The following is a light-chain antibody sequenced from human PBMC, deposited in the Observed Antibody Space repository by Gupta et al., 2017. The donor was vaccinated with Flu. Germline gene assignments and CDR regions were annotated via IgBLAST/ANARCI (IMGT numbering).Light chain of an antibody. V-gene: IGLV3-19*01. J-gene: IGLJ3*02. CDR2: GKN. CDR1: SLRSYY. CDR3: NSRDSSGNHRWV. Sequence: SSELTQDPAVSVALGQTVRLTGQGDSLRSYYAIWYQQKPGQAPVLVIYGKNNRPSGIPDRFSGSSSGNTASLTITGAQAEDEADYYCNSRDSSGNHRWVFGGGTKLTVL.